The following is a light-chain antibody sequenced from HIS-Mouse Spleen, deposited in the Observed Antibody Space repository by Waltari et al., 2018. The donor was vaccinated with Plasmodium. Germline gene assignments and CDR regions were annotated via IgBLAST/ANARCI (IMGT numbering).Light chain of an antibody. V-gene: IGLV2-8*01. J-gene: IGLJ2*01. CDR2: EVS. Sequence: QSALTQPPSASGSPGQSVTISCTGPSSDVGGYNYVSWYQQHPGKAPKLMVYEVSKRPSGVPDRVPGSKSGNTASLTVSGLQAEDEADYYCSSYAGSNNLVFGGGTKLTVL. CDR3: SSYAGSNNLV. CDR1: SSDVGGYNY.